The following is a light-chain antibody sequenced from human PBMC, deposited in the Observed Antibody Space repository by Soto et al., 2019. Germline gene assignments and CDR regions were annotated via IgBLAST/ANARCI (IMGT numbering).Light chain of an antibody. V-gene: IGKV3-11*01. CDR3: QHRAT. CDR2: DAS. CDR1: QSVSSY. Sequence: EIVLTQSPATLSLSPGERATLSCRASQSVSSYLAWYQQKPGQAPRLLIYDASNRATGIPARFSGSGSGTDFTLTISCLEPEDFAVYHCQHRATFAAGTKV. J-gene: IGKJ4*01.